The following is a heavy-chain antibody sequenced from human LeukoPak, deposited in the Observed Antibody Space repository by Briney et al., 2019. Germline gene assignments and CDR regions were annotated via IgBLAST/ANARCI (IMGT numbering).Heavy chain of an antibody. CDR1: GYTFTSYG. J-gene: IGHJ4*02. CDR3: ARPGSYGSGSYVY. CDR2: ISAYNGNT. Sequence: ASVKVSCKASGYTFTSYGISWVRQAPGQGLEWMGWISAYNGNTNYAQKFQGRVTITADESTSTAYMELSSLRSEDTAVYYCARPGSYGSGSYVYWGQGTLVTVSS. D-gene: IGHD3-10*01. V-gene: IGHV1-18*01.